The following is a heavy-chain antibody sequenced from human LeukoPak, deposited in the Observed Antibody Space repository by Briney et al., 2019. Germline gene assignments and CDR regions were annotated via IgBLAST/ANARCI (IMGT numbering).Heavy chain of an antibody. CDR2: IWYDGSNK. J-gene: IGHJ6*02. CDR1: GFTFSSYG. CDR3: ARDGKGGRSMDV. D-gene: IGHD2-15*01. V-gene: IGHV3-33*08. Sequence: GGSLRLSCAASGFTFSSYGMHWVRQAPGKGLEWVAVIWYDGSNKYYADSVKGRFTISRDNSKNTLYLQMNSLRAEDTAVYYCARDGKGGRSMDVWGQGTTVTVSS.